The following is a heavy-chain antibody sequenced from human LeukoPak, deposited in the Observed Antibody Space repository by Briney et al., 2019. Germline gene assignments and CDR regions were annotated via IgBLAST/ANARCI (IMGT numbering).Heavy chain of an antibody. V-gene: IGHV3-23*01. CDR1: GFTFDSYA. Sequence: GGSLRLSCAASGFTFDSYAMSWVRQAPGKWLEWLSSISGGGASTYYADSVKGRFTISRDNSQNTLSLQMDSLRAEDTAIYYCARDRNWATRNWYFDLWGRGTLVTVSS. CDR3: ARDRNWATRNWYFDL. D-gene: IGHD5-24*01. CDR2: ISGGGAST. J-gene: IGHJ2*01.